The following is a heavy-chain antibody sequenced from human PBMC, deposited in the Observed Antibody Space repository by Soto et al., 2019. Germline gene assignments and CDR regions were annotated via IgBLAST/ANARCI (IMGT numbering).Heavy chain of an antibody. V-gene: IGHV1-69*18. CDR3: ARVVMTTVPASYYYGMYV. CDR1: GGTFSSYA. Sequence: QVQQVQSGAEVKKPGSSVTVSCKASGGTFSSYAISWVRQAPGQGLEWMGRIIPFIGTANYAQKFQGRVTITADESTSTAYMELTSLRPEDTAVYYCARVVMTTVPASYYYGMYVWGQGTTVTVSS. D-gene: IGHD4-4*01. J-gene: IGHJ6*02. CDR2: IIPFIGTA.